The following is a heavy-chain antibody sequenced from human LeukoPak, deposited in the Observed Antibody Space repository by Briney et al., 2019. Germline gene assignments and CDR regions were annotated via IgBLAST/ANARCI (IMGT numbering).Heavy chain of an antibody. D-gene: IGHD3-16*01. CDR1: GYTFTSYG. CDR2: ISAYNGNT. Sequence: GASVKVSCKASGYTFTSYGISWVRQAPGQGLEWMGWISAYNGNTNYAQKLQGRVTMTTDTSTSTAYMELRSLRSDDTAVYYCARDPLAEYYYDMDVWGKGTTVTVSS. CDR3: ARDPLAEYYYDMDV. J-gene: IGHJ6*03. V-gene: IGHV1-18*01.